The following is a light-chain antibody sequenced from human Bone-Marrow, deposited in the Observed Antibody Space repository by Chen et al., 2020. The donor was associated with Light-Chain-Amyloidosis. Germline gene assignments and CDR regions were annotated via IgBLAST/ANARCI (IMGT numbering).Light chain of an antibody. CDR3: QSADSSGTYEVI. V-gene: IGLV3-25*03. J-gene: IGLJ2*01. CDR2: RDT. Sequence: SHEPTQPPSGSGSPGQTARITCPGDELPTKYAYWYQQKPGQAPVLVIHRDTERPSGISERFSGSSSGTTATLTISGVQAEDEADYHCQSADSSGTYEVIFGGGTKLTVL. CDR1: ELPTKY.